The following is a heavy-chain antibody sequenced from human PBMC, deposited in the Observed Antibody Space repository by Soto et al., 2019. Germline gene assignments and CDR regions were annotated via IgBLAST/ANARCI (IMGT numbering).Heavy chain of an antibody. Sequence: SETLSLTCAVYGGSFSGYYWSWIRQPPGKGLEWIGEINHSGSTNYNPSLKSRVTISVDTSKNQFSLKLSSVTAADTAVYYCARLVVVPAAKGTRYYYMDVWGKGTTVTVSS. D-gene: IGHD2-2*01. CDR3: ARLVVVPAAKGTRYYYMDV. CDR2: INHSGST. CDR1: GGSFSGYY. J-gene: IGHJ6*03. V-gene: IGHV4-34*01.